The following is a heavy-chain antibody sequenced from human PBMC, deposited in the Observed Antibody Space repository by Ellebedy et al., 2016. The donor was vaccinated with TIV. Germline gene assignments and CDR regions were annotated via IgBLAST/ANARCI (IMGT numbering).Heavy chain of an antibody. CDR3: ARILSQGSTTDFDS. J-gene: IGHJ4*02. Sequence: ASVKVSCXPSGYRFINYGISWIRQAPGQGLEWVGWISAYNGNTRYAQKLQGRVTMTTDTSTSTVYMELRSLRSDDTAVYYCARILSQGSTTDFDSWGQGTLVTVSS. CDR2: ISAYNGNT. CDR1: GYRFINYG. V-gene: IGHV1-18*01. D-gene: IGHD4-17*01.